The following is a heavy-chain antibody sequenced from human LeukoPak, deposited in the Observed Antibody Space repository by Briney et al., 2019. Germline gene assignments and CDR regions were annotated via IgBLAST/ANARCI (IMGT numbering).Heavy chain of an antibody. CDR1: TDSFSSHY. V-gene: IGHV4-59*11. D-gene: IGHD4-17*01. CDR2: ISYIGST. Sequence: PSETLSLTCAVSTDSFSSHYWTWIRQPPGKGLEWIGYISYIGSTNYNPSLKSRVTISIDTSKNQFSLKLSSVTAADTAVYYCARDLVTVTTGFDIWGQGTMVSVSS. J-gene: IGHJ3*02. CDR3: ARDLVTVTTGFDI.